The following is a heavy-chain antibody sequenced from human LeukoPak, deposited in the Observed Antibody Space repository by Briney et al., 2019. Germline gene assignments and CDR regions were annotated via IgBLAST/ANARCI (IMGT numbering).Heavy chain of an antibody. CDR3: ARYRSSGWYTDY. CDR1: GYTFTGYY. J-gene: IGHJ4*02. V-gene: IGHV1-2*02. Sequence: ASVKVSCKASGYTFTGYYMHWVRQAPGQGLEWMGWINPNSGGTNYAQKFQGRVTMTRDTSISTAYMELSRLRSDDTAVYYCARYRSSGWYTDYWGQGTLVTVSS. CDR2: INPNSGGT. D-gene: IGHD6-19*01.